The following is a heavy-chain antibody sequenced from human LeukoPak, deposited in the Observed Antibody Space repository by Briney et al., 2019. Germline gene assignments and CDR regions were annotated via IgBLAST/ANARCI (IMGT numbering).Heavy chain of an antibody. Sequence: SETLSLTCTVSGGSISSYYWSWIRQPPGKGLEWIGYIYYSGSTNYNPSLKSRVTISVDASKNQFSLKLSSVTAADTAVYYCARAFYPGYYSYMAVWGKGTTVTVSS. V-gene: IGHV4-59*01. CDR3: ARAFYPGYYSYMAV. J-gene: IGHJ6*03. CDR1: GGSISSYY. D-gene: IGHD3-3*02. CDR2: IYYSGST.